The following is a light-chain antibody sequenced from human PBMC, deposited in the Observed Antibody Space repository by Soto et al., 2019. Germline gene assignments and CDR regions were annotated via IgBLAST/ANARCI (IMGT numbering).Light chain of an antibody. CDR3: QQLHSYPVT. CDR1: QGISSF. CDR2: DAS. V-gene: IGKV1-9*01. J-gene: IGKJ5*01. Sequence: DNHWTQSPSSLSASVGDIVTITCLASQGISSFLAWYQQKPGKAPKPLIYDASTLQNGVPSRFSGSGSGTDFTLTISSLQPEDSATYYCQQLHSYPVTFGHGTRLEIK.